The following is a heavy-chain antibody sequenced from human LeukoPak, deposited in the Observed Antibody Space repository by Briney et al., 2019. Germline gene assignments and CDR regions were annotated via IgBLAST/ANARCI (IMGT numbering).Heavy chain of an antibody. Sequence: SVKVSCKASGGTFSSSAISWVRQAPGQGLEWMGGIIPIFGTANYAQKFQGRVTITTDESTSTAYMELSSLRSEDTAVYYCAREHSGSFIFDYWGQGTLVTVSS. CDR2: IIPIFGTA. D-gene: IGHD1-26*01. CDR3: AREHSGSFIFDY. V-gene: IGHV1-69*05. CDR1: GGTFSSSA. J-gene: IGHJ4*02.